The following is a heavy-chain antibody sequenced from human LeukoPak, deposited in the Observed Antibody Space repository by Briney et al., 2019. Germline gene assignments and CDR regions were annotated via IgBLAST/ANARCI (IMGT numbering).Heavy chain of an antibody. J-gene: IGHJ4*02. CDR2: ISSSGSTT. V-gene: IGHV3-48*03. Sequence: GGSLRLSCVVSGFTFSNYEMNWVRQAPGKGLEWASYISSSGSTTYYADSVKGRFTISRDNAKNSLFLQMNSLRAEDTAVYFCARMFEFWGQGTLVTVSS. CDR3: ARMFEF. CDR1: GFTFSNYE.